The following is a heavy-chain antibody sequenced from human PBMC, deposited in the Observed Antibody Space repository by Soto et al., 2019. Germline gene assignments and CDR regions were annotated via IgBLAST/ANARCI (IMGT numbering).Heavy chain of an antibody. CDR1: GFTFGDYA. Sequence: GGSLRLSCTASGFTFGDYAMSWVRQAPGKGLEWVGFIRSKAYGGTTEYAASVKGGFTISRDDSKSIAYLQMNSLKTEDTAVYYCTRAQYYYDPWGQGTLVTVSS. CDR2: IRSKAYGGTT. CDR3: TRAQYYYDP. D-gene: IGHD3-10*01. V-gene: IGHV3-49*04. J-gene: IGHJ5*02.